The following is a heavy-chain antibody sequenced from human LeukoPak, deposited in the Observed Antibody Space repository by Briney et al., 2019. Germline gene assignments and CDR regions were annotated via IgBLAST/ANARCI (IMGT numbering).Heavy chain of an antibody. D-gene: IGHD1-26*01. J-gene: IGHJ4*02. V-gene: IGHV1-18*01. Sequence: GASVKVSCKDSGYTFTNYGITWVRQAPGQGLEWMGWINTENGNTNYAEKLQGRVTITTDTSTSTAYMELRSLRSDDTAVFYCARDLVGGVGAPGAYWGQGALVTVSS. CDR2: INTENGNT. CDR3: ARDLVGGVGAPGAY. CDR1: GYTFTNYG.